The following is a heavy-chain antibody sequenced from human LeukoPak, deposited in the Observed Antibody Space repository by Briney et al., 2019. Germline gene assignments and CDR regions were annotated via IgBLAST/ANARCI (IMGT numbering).Heavy chain of an antibody. D-gene: IGHD6-19*01. CDR1: GYTFTSCD. J-gene: IGHJ4*02. CDR2: MNPNSGNT. Sequence: ASVKVSCKASGYTFTSCDINWVRQATGQGLEWMGWMNPNSGNTGYGQRFQGRITMTRDISIGTAYMELSNLTSEDTAIYYCTRASSGRRDNWGQGTLVTVSA. V-gene: IGHV1-8*01. CDR3: TRASSGRRDN.